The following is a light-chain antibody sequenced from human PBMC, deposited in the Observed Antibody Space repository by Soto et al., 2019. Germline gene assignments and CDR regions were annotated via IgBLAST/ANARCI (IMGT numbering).Light chain of an antibody. J-gene: IGKJ4*01. CDR3: QLYGSSPRT. V-gene: IGKV3-20*01. CDR1: QSVSSSY. CDR2: GAS. Sequence: EIVLTQSPGTLPLSPGERDSLSCRASQSVSSSYLAWYQQKPGQAPRLLIYGASSRATGIPDRFSGSGSGTDYTLTIIRLEPDDFAVYYCQLYGSSPRTFGGGTKVEIK.